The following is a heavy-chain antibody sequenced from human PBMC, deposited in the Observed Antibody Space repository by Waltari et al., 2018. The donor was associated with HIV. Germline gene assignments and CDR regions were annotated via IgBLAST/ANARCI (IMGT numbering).Heavy chain of an antibody. V-gene: IGHV1-2*02. CDR1: GYTVTDYY. J-gene: IGHJ5*02. Sequence: QVQLVQSGAEVKKPGASVKVACKASGYTVTDYYVHWVRQATGQRLEWMGWINPKSGGRKFAQKFQGRVTMTWDTSITTAYMELHRLRSDDTAVYYCARRSWDLWGQGTLLTVSS. CDR2: INPKSGGR. CDR3: ARRSWDL.